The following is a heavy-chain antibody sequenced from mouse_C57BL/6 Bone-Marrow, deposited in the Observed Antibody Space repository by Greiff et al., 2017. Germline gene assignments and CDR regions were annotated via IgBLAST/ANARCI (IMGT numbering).Heavy chain of an antibody. V-gene: IGHV1-82*01. CDR3: ARYLFY. CDR2: IYPGDGDT. CDR1: GYAFSSSW. Sequence: VQLQQSGPELVKPGASVKISCKASGYAFSSSWMNWVKQRPGKGLEWIGRIYPGDGDTNYNGKFKGKATLTADTSSSTAYMQLSSLTSEDSAVYFCARYLFYWGQGTTLTVSS. J-gene: IGHJ2*01.